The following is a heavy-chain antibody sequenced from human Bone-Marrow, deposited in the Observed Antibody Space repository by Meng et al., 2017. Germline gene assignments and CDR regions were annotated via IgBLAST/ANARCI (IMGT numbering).Heavy chain of an antibody. J-gene: IGHJ4*02. D-gene: IGHD5-18*01. CDR1: GGTFSSYA. Sequence: SVNVSCKASGGTFSSYAISWVRQAPGQGLEWMGGIIPIFGTANYAQKFQGRVTITADKSTSKAYMELSSLRSEDTAVYYCARPGGYSYGPYYFDYWGQGTLVTVSS. CDR3: ARPGGYSYGPYYFDY. CDR2: IIPIFGTA. V-gene: IGHV1-69*06.